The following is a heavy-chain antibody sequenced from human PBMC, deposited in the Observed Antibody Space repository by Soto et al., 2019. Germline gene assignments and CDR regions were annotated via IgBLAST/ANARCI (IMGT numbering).Heavy chain of an antibody. D-gene: IGHD3-22*01. CDR1: GYTFTSYA. J-gene: IGHJ4*02. CDR2: INAGNGNT. CDR3: ARPDPMIVVVITQPTDY. V-gene: IGHV1-3*01. Sequence: GASVKVSCKASGYTFTSYAMHWVRQAPGQRLEWMGWINAGNGNTKYSQKFQGRVTITRDTSASTAYMELSSLRSEDTAVYYCARPDPMIVVVITQPTDYWGQGTLVTVSS.